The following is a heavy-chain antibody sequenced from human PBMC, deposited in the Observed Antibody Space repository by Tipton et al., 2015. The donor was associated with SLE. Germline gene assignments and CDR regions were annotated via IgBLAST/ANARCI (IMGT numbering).Heavy chain of an antibody. J-gene: IGHJ3*02. CDR2: IYSGGST. Sequence: SLRLSCAASGFTFSSYWMSWVRQAPGKGLEWVSVIYSGGSTYYADSVKGRFTISRDNSKNTLYLQMNSLRAEDTAVYYCARDRGRSSTDAFDIWGQGTMVTVSS. CDR3: ARDRGRSSTDAFDI. D-gene: IGHD3-10*01. CDR1: GFTFSSYW. V-gene: IGHV3-53*01.